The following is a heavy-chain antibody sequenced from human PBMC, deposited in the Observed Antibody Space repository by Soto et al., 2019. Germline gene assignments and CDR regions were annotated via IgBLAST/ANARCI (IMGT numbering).Heavy chain of an antibody. CDR3: AREGGESSDGLYYFDS. CDR1: GGSTSSDNY. J-gene: IGHJ4*02. Sequence: TLSLTCTVSGGSTSSDNYWSWIRQPPGKGLEWIGHIYYSGNTDYNPSLKSRLAISIDTSKNQFSLKLSSVTAADTAVYFCAREGGESSDGLYYFDSWGQGSLVTVSS. CDR2: IYYSGNT. D-gene: IGHD3-16*01. V-gene: IGHV4-30-4*01.